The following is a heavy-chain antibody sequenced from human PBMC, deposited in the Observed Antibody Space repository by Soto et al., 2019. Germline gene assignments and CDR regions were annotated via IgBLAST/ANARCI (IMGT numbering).Heavy chain of an antibody. CDR1: GFTFSSYG. CDR3: AKGGWGCSSTSCHDLADY. Sequence: QVQLVESGGGVVQPGRSLRLSCAASGFTFSSYGMHWVRQAPGKGLEWVAVISYDGSNKYYADSVKGRFTISRDNPKNTLYLQMNSLRAEDTAVYYCAKGGWGCSSTSCHDLADYWGQGTLVTVSS. V-gene: IGHV3-30*18. CDR2: ISYDGSNK. J-gene: IGHJ4*02. D-gene: IGHD2-2*01.